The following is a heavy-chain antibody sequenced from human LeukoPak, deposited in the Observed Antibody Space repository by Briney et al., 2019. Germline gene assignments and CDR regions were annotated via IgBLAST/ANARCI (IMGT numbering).Heavy chain of an antibody. CDR1: GYSISSGYY. CDR2: IYHSGST. CDR3: ATRTLTYWYFDL. J-gene: IGHJ2*01. D-gene: IGHD1-14*01. V-gene: IGHV4-38-2*01. Sequence: SETLSLTCAVSGYSISSGYYWGWIRQPPGKGLEWIGSIYHSGSTYYNPSLKSRVTISVDTSKNQFSLKLSSVTAADTAVYYCATRTLTYWYFDLWGRGTLVTVSS.